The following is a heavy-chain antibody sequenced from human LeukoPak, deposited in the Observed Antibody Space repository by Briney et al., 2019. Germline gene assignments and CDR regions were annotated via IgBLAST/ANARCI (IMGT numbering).Heavy chain of an antibody. Sequence: ASVKVSCKASGYTFTGFYIHWVRQAPGQGLEWMGWLNCNSGGTNYAQTFQGRVTMTRDTSISTAYLELNRLTSDDTAIYYCARDWFVDSGDDPLPFDHWGQGTLVSVSS. CDR3: ARDWFVDSGDDPLPFDH. D-gene: IGHD5-12*01. CDR2: LNCNSGGT. J-gene: IGHJ4*02. V-gene: IGHV1-2*02. CDR1: GYTFTGFY.